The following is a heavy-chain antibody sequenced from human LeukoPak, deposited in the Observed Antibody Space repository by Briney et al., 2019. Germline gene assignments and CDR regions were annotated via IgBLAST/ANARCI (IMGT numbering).Heavy chain of an antibody. J-gene: IGHJ4*02. V-gene: IGHV3-23*01. CDR1: GFSFSIYA. CDR3: AKRDSSGSFYFDH. D-gene: IGHD3-22*01. CDR2: ITGSGAST. Sequence: DPGGSLRLSCAASGFSFSIYAMSWVRQAPGTGLGWVSAITGSGASTFYADSVKGRFTISRDNSKNTLYLQMNSLRAEDTAVYYCAKRDSSGSFYFDHWGQGTLVTVSS.